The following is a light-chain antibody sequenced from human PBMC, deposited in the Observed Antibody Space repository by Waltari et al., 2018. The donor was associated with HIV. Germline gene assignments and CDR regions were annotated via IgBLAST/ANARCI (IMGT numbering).Light chain of an antibody. Sequence: QSVLTQPPSASGTPGQRVTISCSGSSSNIGSNYVYWYQQLPGTTPKLLIYRNNQRASGVPDRFSWSKSGTSASLAISGLRSEDEADYYCATWDDSLSVVVFGGGTKLTVL. CDR2: RNN. CDR3: ATWDDSLSVVV. J-gene: IGLJ2*01. V-gene: IGLV1-47*01. CDR1: SSNIGSNY.